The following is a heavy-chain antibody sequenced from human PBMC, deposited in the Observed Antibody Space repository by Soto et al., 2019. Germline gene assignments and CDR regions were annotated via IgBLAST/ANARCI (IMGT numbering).Heavy chain of an antibody. CDR3: AKDMYNWNDAGYYYGMDV. CDR2: ISWNSGSI. V-gene: IGHV3-9*01. Sequence: GGSLRLSCAASGFTIKNYAMHWVRQAPGKGLEWVSGISWNSGSIGCADSVKGRFTISRDNAKNSLYLQMNSLRAEDTALYYCAKDMYNWNDAGYYYGMDVWGQGTTVTVS. CDR1: GFTIKNYA. J-gene: IGHJ6*02. D-gene: IGHD1-1*01.